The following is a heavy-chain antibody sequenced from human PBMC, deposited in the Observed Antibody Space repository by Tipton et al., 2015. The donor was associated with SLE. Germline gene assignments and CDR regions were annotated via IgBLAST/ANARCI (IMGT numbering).Heavy chain of an antibody. CDR3: ARRSTRDDY. Sequence: GLVKPSETLSLTCTVSGGSISSNYWIWIRQPPGKGLEWIGYISDGGGTNHNPSLKSRVTISVDTSKNHFSLKLNSVTAADTAVYYCARRSTRDDYWGQGTLVTVSS. V-gene: IGHV4-59*08. J-gene: IGHJ4*02. CDR1: GGSISSNY. D-gene: IGHD4-11*01. CDR2: ISDGGGT.